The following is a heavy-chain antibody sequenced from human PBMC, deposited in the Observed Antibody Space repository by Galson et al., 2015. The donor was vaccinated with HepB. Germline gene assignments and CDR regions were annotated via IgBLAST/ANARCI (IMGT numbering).Heavy chain of an antibody. J-gene: IGHJ6*02. CDR3: AAGGGGSSVREGRYYYYYGMDV. CDR2: ISAYNGNT. Sequence: QSGAEVKKPGESLRISCKGSGYSFTSYGISWVRQAPGQGLEWMGWISAYNGNTNYAQKLQGRVTMTTDTSTSTAYMELRSLRSEDTAVYYCAAGGGGSSVREGRYYYYYGMDVWGQGTTVTVSS. V-gene: IGHV1-18*01. D-gene: IGHD2-15*01. CDR1: GYSFTSYG.